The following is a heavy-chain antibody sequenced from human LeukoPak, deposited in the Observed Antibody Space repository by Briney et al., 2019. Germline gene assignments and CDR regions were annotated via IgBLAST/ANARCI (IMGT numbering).Heavy chain of an antibody. V-gene: IGHV3-21*01. Sequence: PGGSLRLSCAASGFTFSNYAMSWVRQAPGKGLEWVSSISSSSSYIYYADSVKGRFTISRDNAKNSLYLQMNSLRAEDTAVYYCARGRSGWFGELSYYYMDVWGKGTTVTVSS. CDR2: ISSSSSYI. J-gene: IGHJ6*03. D-gene: IGHD3-10*01. CDR1: GFTFSNYA. CDR3: ARGRSGWFGELSYYYMDV.